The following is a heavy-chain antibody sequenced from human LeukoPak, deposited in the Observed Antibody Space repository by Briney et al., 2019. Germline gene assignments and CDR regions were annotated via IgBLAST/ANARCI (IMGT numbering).Heavy chain of an antibody. J-gene: IGHJ6*04. CDR2: IYYSGST. V-gene: IGHV4-30-4*08. CDR3: ARARITMVRGGFDY. D-gene: IGHD3-10*01. Sequence: SETLSLTCTVSGGSISSGDYYWSWIRQPPGKGLEWIGYIYYSGSTYYNPSLKSRVTISVDTSKNQFSLKLSSVTAADTAVYYCARARITMVRGGFDYWGKGTTVTVSS. CDR1: GGSISSGDYY.